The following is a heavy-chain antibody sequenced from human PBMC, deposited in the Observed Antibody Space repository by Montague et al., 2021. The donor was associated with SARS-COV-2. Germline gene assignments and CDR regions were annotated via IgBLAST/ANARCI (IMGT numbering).Heavy chain of an antibody. CDR3: ATGQKTISGMLMPTYYFDF. CDR1: GHSIWSSDW. Sequence: SETLSLTCSVSGHSIWSSDWCTCFRHPPGKGLEWIGEIYHSGSTTYNPPPKSRLTILVDNTNNHFFLTLTSLTAAATAAYYCATGQKTISGMLMPTYYFDFWGQGTLVTVSS. J-gene: IGHJ4*02. D-gene: IGHD3-16*01. CDR2: IYHSGST. V-gene: IGHV4-4*02.